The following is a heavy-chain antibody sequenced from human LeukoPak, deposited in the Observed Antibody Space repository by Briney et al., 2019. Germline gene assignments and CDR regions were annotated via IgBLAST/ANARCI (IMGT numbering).Heavy chain of an antibody. D-gene: IGHD3-16*01. CDR2: IKQDGSEK. V-gene: IGHV3-7*02. Sequence: GGSLRLSCAASGFSFSSSWMTWVRQAPGKGLEWVATIKQDGSEKFYVNSVKGRFTISRDNSKNTLYLQMNTLRAEDTAVYYCAGSYVVRSFDYWGQGTLVTASS. CDR1: GFSFSSSW. J-gene: IGHJ4*02. CDR3: AGSYVVRSFDY.